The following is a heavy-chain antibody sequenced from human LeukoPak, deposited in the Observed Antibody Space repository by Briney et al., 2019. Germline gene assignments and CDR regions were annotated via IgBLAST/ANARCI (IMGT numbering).Heavy chain of an antibody. Sequence: ASVKVSCKASGYTFTDYYIHWVRQAPGQGLEWMGWINPNSGGTNYAQKFQGRVTMTRDTSISTAYMELSRLRSDDTAVYYCARGRGYYYGLDYWGQGTLVTVSS. CDR3: ARGRGYYYGLDY. J-gene: IGHJ4*02. CDR1: GYTFTDYY. D-gene: IGHD3-22*01. V-gene: IGHV1-2*02. CDR2: INPNSGGT.